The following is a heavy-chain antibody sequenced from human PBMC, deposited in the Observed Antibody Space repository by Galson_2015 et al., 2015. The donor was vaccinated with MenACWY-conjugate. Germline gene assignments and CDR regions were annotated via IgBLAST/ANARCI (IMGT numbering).Heavy chain of an antibody. J-gene: IGHJ3*02. CDR2: INDDGGSEK. CDR1: GFTFSSYW. CDR3: ARESAAATNWSSFEI. D-gene: IGHD2-2*01. V-gene: IGHV3-7*01. Sequence: SLRLSCAASGFTFSSYWMSWVRQAPGKGLEWVANINDDGGSEKYYVDSVKGRFSISRDNAKNSLYLQMSSLSADDTAVYFCARESAAATNWSSFEIWGQGTMLTVSS.